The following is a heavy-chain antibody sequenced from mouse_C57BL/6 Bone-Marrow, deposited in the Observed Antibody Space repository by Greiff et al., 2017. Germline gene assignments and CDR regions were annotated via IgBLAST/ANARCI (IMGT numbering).Heavy chain of an antibody. CDR3: ARGDWDFFDY. Sequence: VQLQQSGAELVRPGTSVKVSCKASGYAFTNYLIEWVKQRPGQGLAWIGVINPGSGGTNYNEKFKGKATLTADKSSSTAYMQLSSLTSEDSAVYFCARGDWDFFDYWGQGTTLTVSS. CDR1: GYAFTNYL. V-gene: IGHV1-54*01. J-gene: IGHJ2*01. CDR2: INPGSGGT. D-gene: IGHD4-1*01.